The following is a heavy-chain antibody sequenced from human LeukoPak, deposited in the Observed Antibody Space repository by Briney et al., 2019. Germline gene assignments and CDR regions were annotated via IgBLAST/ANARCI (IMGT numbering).Heavy chain of an antibody. V-gene: IGHV1-69*04. Sequence: GSSVKVSCKASGGTFSNYAISWVRQAPGQGLEWMGRIIPIFGIANYVQKFQGRVTITADKSTSTAYMELSSLRSEDTAVYYCARAGYCSGGSCFALDYWGQGTLVTVSS. D-gene: IGHD2-15*01. J-gene: IGHJ4*02. CDR1: GGTFSNYA. CDR2: IIPIFGIA. CDR3: ARAGYCSGGSCFALDY.